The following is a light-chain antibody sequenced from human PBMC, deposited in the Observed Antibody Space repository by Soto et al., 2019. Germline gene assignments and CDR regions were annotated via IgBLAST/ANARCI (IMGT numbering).Light chain of an antibody. CDR1: QGIGDT. J-gene: IGKJ1*01. CDR3: QQYNNWPQT. V-gene: IGKV3-15*01. CDR2: GAS. Sequence: EIVLTQSPGTLSLSPGERATLSCRASQGIGDTLAWYQQKPGQAPRLLIYGASTRATGIPARFSGSGSGTEFTLTISSLQSEDFAVYYCQQYNNWPQTFGQGTKGDIK.